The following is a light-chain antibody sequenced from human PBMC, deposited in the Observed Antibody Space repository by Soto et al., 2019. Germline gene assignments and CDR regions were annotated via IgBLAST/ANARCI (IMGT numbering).Light chain of an antibody. CDR1: QTVSSN. V-gene: IGKV3-15*01. CDR2: GAF. J-gene: IGKJ1*01. Sequence: IVMTQSPATLSVSPGERATLACRASQTVSSNLAWYQQRAGQAPRLLIYGAFTRATGVPARFSGSGSGTEFTLTISSLQSEDFAVYYCQQYNNWPPWTFGQGTKVDI. CDR3: QQYNNWPPWT.